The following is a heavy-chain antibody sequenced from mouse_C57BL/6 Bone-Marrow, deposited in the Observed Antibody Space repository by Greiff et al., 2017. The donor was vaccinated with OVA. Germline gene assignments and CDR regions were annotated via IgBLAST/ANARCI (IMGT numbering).Heavy chain of an antibody. CDR2: IDPSDSYT. CDR3: AREGGLLWLAY. J-gene: IGHJ3*01. D-gene: IGHD1-1*01. V-gene: IGHV1-69*01. CDR1: GYTFTSYW. Sequence: QVQLQQPGAELVMPGASVKLSCKASGYTFTSYWMHWVKQRPGQGLEWIGEIDPSDSYTNYNQKFKGKSTLTVDKSSSTAYMQLSSLTSEDSAVYYCAREGGLLWLAYWGQGTLVTVSA.